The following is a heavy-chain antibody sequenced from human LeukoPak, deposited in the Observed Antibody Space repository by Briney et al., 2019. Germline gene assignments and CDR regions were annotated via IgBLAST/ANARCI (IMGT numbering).Heavy chain of an antibody. J-gene: IGHJ3*02. CDR3: AKDMASQDSSGYYDAFDI. CDR2: ISGSGGST. CDR1: GFTFSSYA. V-gene: IGHV3-23*01. Sequence: GGSLRLSCAASGFTFSSYAMSWVRQAPGKGLEWVSAISGSGGSTYYADSVKGRFTISRDNSKNTLYLQMNSLRAEDTAVYYCAKDMASQDSSGYYDAFDIWGQGTMVTVSS. D-gene: IGHD3-22*01.